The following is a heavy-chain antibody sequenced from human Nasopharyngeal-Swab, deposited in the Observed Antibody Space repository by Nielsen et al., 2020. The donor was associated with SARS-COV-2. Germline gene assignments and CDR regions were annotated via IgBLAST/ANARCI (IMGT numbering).Heavy chain of an antibody. CDR2: VSGGGYST. Sequence: WIRQPPGKGLEWVSGVSGGGYSTYYADSVKGRFTISRDNSKNTLYLQMHSLRAEDTAVYYCAKAPTVRAYADYWGQGTLVTVSS. D-gene: IGHD3-10*01. CDR3: AKAPTVRAYADY. J-gene: IGHJ4*02. V-gene: IGHV3-23*01.